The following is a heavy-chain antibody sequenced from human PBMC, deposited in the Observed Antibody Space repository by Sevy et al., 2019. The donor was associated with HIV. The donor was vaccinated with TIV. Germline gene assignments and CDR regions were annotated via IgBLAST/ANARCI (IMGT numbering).Heavy chain of an antibody. CDR2: IESKTDGGTT. Sequence: GGSLRLSCAASGFTFSNTWMSWVHQAPGKGLEWVGRIESKTDGGTTDYAAPVKGRFTISRDDSKNTLYLQMNSLKTEDTSVSYCTTGGYGGNSVLYYYYYGMDVWGQGTTVTVSS. J-gene: IGHJ6*02. D-gene: IGHD4-17*01. CDR1: GFTFSNTW. CDR3: TTGGYGGNSVLYYYYYGMDV. V-gene: IGHV3-15*04.